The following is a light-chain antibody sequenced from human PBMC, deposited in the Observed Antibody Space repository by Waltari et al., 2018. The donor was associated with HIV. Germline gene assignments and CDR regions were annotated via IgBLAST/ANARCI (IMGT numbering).Light chain of an antibody. CDR2: GAS. CDR3: QQYNNWPPWT. V-gene: IGKV3-15*01. J-gene: IGKJ1*01. CDR1: QSVRNN. Sequence: EIVMTQSPATLSVSPGERANLSCRASQSVRNNLAWSQQKPGQAPRLLIYGASTRATGIPARFSGSGSGTEFTLTISSLQSEDFAVYYCQQYNNWPPWTFGHGTKVEIK.